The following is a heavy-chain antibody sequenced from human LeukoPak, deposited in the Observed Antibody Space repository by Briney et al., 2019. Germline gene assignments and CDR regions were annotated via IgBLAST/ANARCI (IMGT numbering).Heavy chain of an antibody. CDR1: GFTFSSYG. V-gene: IGHV3-30*18. CDR2: ISYDGSNK. D-gene: IGHD1-26*01. J-gene: IGHJ3*02. CDR3: AKDLESVYSLDAFDI. Sequence: PGGSLRLSCAASGFTFSSYGMHWVRQAPGKGLEWVAVISYDGSNKYYADSVKGLFTISRDNSKNTLYLQMNSLRAEDTAVYYCAKDLESVYSLDAFDIWGQGTMVTVSS.